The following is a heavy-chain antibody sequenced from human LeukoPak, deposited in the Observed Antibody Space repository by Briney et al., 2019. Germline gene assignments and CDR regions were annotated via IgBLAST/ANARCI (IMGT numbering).Heavy chain of an antibody. J-gene: IGHJ6*03. CDR2: INPNSGGT. V-gene: IGHV1-2*02. CDR3: ASELRDSSDKYYYYYMDV. D-gene: IGHD6-25*01. CDR1: GYTVTSYY. Sequence: ASVKVSCKASGYTVTSYYMHWVRQAPGQGLEWMGWINPNSGGTNYAQKFQGRVTMTRDTSISTAYMELSRLRSDDTAVYYCASELRDSSDKYYYYYMDVWGKGTTVTVSS.